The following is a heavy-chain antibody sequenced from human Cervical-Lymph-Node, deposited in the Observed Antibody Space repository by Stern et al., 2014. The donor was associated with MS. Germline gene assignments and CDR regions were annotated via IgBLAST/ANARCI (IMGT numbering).Heavy chain of an antibody. CDR3: ALSSETSDRWYSLGYDL. J-gene: IGHJ5*02. V-gene: IGHV1-69*01. Sequence: QVQLGQSGAAVTKPGSSVKVSCKASGGTFSKFPSSWVRQAPGHGLEWMGGIFPVFGTPTYAQEFRGRVTITADVSTSTVYMELSSLRSDDTAVYYCALSSETSDRWYSLGYDLWGQGTLVTVSS. CDR2: IFPVFGTP. CDR1: GGTFSKFP. D-gene: IGHD6-13*01.